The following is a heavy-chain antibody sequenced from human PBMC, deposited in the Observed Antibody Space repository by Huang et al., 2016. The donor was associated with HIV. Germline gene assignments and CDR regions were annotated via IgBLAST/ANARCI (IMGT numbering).Heavy chain of an antibody. CDR3: VTGTGVAAIPDVFDI. CDR1: GYTLTDLS. D-gene: IGHD1-26*01. V-gene: IGHV1-24*01. Sequence: QVQLLQSGAEVKKPGASVKVSCKVSGYTLTDLSIHWVRQAPGKGLEWIGGFHPEDGDIVYAQKVQGRVTMTEDTSTDTAYMELSSLRSEDAAVYYCVTGTGVAAIPDVFDIWGQGTMVTVSS. CDR2: FHPEDGDI. J-gene: IGHJ3*02.